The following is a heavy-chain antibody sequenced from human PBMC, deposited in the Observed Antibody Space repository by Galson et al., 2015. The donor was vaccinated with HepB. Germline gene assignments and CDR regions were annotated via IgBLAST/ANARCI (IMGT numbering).Heavy chain of an antibody. CDR1: GYSFTSYW. Sequence: QSGAEVKKPGESLRISCKGSGYSFTSYWISWVRQMPGKGLEWMGRIDPSDSYTNYSPSFQGHVTISADKSISTAYLQWSSLKASDTAMYYCASYEMGATRYCNSTSCYTVGYGMDVWGQGTTVTVSS. CDR2: IDPSDSYT. CDR3: ASYEMGATRYCNSTSCYTVGYGMDV. D-gene: IGHD2-2*02. J-gene: IGHJ6*02. V-gene: IGHV5-10-1*01.